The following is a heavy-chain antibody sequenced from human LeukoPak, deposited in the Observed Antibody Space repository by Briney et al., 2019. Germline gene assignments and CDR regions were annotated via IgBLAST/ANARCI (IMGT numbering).Heavy chain of an antibody. CDR1: GFTFSSYA. CDR2: ISYDGSNK. D-gene: IGHD3-10*01. Sequence: GGSLRLSCAASGFTFSSYAMSWVRQAPGKGLEWVAVISYDGSNKYYADSVKGRFTISRDNSKNTLYLQMNSLRAEDTAVYYCAKDRSYYGSGSYYSAGLYDYWGQGTLVTVSS. V-gene: IGHV3-30*18. J-gene: IGHJ4*02. CDR3: AKDRSYYGSGSYYSAGLYDY.